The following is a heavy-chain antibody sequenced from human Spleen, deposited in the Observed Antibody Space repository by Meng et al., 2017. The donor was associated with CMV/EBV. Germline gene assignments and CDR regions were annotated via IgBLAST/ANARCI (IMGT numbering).Heavy chain of an antibody. Sequence: GESLKISCAASGFTFSNYAMSWVRQAPGKGLEWVSPISAGGGGIYYADSVKGRFTISRDNAKNSLYLQMNSLRAEDTAVYYCARRTNYYYYGMDVWGQGTTVTVSS. V-gene: IGHV3-23*01. CDR2: ISAGGGGI. J-gene: IGHJ6*02. CDR1: GFTFSNYA. CDR3: ARRTNYYYYGMDV.